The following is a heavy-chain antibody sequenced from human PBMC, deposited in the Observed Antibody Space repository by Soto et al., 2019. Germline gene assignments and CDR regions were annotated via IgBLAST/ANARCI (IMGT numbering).Heavy chain of an antibody. CDR1: GGTFSSYA. J-gene: IGHJ4*02. CDR3: ASSPRWLQLRGRFDY. D-gene: IGHD5-12*01. Sequence: SVQVSCKASGGTFSSYAISWVRQAPGQGLEWMGGIIPIFGTANYAQKFQGRVTITADESTSTAYMELSSLRSEDTAGYYCASSPRWLQLRGRFDYWGQGTLVTVSS. V-gene: IGHV1-69*13. CDR2: IIPIFGTA.